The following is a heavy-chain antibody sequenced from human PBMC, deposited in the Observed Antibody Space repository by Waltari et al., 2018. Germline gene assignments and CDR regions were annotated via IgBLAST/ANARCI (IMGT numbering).Heavy chain of an antibody. Sequence: QVQLQQWGPGLVKPSETLSLTCTVSGGSISSSSYYWGWIRQPPGKGLEWIGSIYYSGSTYYNPSLKSRVTISVDTSKNQFSLKLSSVTAADTAVYYCVNAVQWLVRGNWFDPWGQGTLVTVSS. V-gene: IGHV4-39*07. CDR2: IYYSGST. D-gene: IGHD6-19*01. J-gene: IGHJ5*02. CDR1: GGSISSSSYY. CDR3: VNAVQWLVRGNWFDP.